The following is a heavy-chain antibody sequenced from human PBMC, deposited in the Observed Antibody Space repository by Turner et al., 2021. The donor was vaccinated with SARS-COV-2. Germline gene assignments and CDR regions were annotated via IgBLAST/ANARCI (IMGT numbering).Heavy chain of an antibody. J-gene: IGHJ4*02. CDR1: GFTVSSNY. CDR3: ARDLGGLRFDY. V-gene: IGHV3-53*01. Sequence: EVQLVESGGSLIQPGGSLRLSCAASGFTVSSNYMSWVRQAPGKGLEWVSVIYSGGSTFYADSLKGRFTISRDNSKNTLYLQMNSLRAEDTAVYYCARDLGGLRFDYWGQGTLVTVSS. D-gene: IGHD2-15*01. CDR2: IYSGGST.